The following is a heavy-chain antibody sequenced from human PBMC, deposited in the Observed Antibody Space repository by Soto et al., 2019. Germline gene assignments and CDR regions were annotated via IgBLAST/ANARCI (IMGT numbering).Heavy chain of an antibody. Sequence: LRLSCAASGFIFENFGMSWVRQAPGKGLEWISSISGSGFKKYYADSVKGRFTISRDNSKSTVYLELDNLSAEDTAVYHCAKNQGVELVPLATVDWFDPWGQGSVVTVSS. CDR3: AKNQGVELVPLATVDWFDP. CDR1: GFIFENFG. V-gene: IGHV3-23*01. D-gene: IGHD1-26*01. J-gene: IGHJ5*02. CDR2: ISGSGFKK.